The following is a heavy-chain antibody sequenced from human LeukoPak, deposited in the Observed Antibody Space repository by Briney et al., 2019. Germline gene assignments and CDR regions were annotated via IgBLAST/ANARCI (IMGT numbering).Heavy chain of an antibody. D-gene: IGHD6-13*01. CDR2: IYSRGDT. V-gene: IGHV3-53*01. Sequence: GGSLRLSCAASEFTVSDNYMSWVRQAPGKGLEWVSVIYSRGDTYYANSVKGRFTFSRDISKNTLYLQMNGLRVEDTAMYYCARDAPQVPAAGVLASWGQGTLVIVSS. CDR3: ARDAPQVPAAGVLAS. CDR1: EFTVSDNY. J-gene: IGHJ5*02.